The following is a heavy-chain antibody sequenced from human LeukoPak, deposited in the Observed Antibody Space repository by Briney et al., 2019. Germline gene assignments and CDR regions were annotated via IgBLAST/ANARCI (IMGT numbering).Heavy chain of an antibody. CDR3: AREAVEGYSSSWLGWFDP. CDR2: IYYSGST. D-gene: IGHD6-13*01. CDR1: GGSISSYY. J-gene: IGHJ5*02. Sequence: SETLSLTCTVSGGSISSYYWSWIRQPPGKGLEWIGYIYYSGSTNYNPSLKSRVTISVDTSKNQFSLKLSSVTAADTAVYDCAREAVEGYSSSWLGWFDPWGQGTLVTVSS. V-gene: IGHV4-59*01.